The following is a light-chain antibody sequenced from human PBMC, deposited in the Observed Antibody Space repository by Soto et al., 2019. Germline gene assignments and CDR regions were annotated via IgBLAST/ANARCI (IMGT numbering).Light chain of an antibody. CDR3: AAWDDNLNGPV. J-gene: IGLJ2*01. CDR2: SND. Sequence: QSVLTQSPSASGTPGQRVTISCSGSTSNIESNTVNWYQQLPRTAPKLLIYSNDQRPSGVPDRFSGSKSGTSASLAISGLQSEDEADYYCAAWDDNLNGPVFGGGTKLTVL. V-gene: IGLV1-44*01. CDR1: TSNIESNT.